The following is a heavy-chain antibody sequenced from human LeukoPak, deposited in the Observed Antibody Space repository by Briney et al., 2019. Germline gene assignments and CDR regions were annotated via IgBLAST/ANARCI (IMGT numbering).Heavy chain of an antibody. CDR3: GRFYSSSWETFDH. Sequence: GASVKVSCKASGYTFIDYYIHWARQAPGQGLEWMGWINPNSGAPNYAQKFQGGVTMTRDTSISTVYMELSSLRSDDTAVSYCGRFYSSSWETFDHWGQGTLVTVSS. CDR1: GYTFIDYY. J-gene: IGHJ4*02. CDR2: INPNSGAP. D-gene: IGHD6-13*01. V-gene: IGHV1-2*02.